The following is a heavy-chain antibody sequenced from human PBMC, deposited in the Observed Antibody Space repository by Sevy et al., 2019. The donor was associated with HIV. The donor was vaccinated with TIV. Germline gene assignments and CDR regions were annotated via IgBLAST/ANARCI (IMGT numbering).Heavy chain of an antibody. CDR1: GLNVSDYF. Sequence: GGSLRLSCAASGLNVSDYFMSWIRQAPGTRPEWVSYISSSGTIIYYADSVKGRFTISRDNAKNSLYLQMNSLRAEDTAIYYCARDLASGSFFSLYFDYWGQRTLVTVSS. D-gene: IGHD3-10*01. V-gene: IGHV3-11*01. J-gene: IGHJ4*02. CDR2: ISSSGTII. CDR3: ARDLASGSFFSLYFDY.